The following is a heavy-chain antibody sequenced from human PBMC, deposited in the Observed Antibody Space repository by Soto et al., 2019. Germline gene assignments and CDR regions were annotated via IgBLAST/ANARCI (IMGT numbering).Heavy chain of an antibody. V-gene: IGHV1-2*04. CDR2: INPNSGGT. CDR1: GYTFTGYY. CDR3: ARPRGSSSYYYGMDV. Sequence: ASVKVSCKASGYTFTGYYMHWVRQAPGQGLEWMGWINPNSGGTNYAQKFQGWVTMTRDTSISTAYMELSRLRSDDTAVYYCARPRGSSSYYYGMDVWGQGTTVTVSS. D-gene: IGHD6-6*01. J-gene: IGHJ6*02.